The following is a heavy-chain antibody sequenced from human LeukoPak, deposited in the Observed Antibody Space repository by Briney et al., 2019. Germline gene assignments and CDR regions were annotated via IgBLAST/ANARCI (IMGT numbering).Heavy chain of an antibody. Sequence: GGSLRLSCAASGFTFSDHYMDWVRQAPGTGLEWVGRIRNKANSYTTEYAASVKGRFTISRDDSKNSLYLQMNSLKTEDTAVYYRANSRENYRQLNYWGQGTLVTVSS. J-gene: IGHJ4*02. D-gene: IGHD1-7*01. CDR1: GFTFSDHY. CDR3: ANSRENYRQLNY. CDR2: IRNKANSYTT. V-gene: IGHV3-72*01.